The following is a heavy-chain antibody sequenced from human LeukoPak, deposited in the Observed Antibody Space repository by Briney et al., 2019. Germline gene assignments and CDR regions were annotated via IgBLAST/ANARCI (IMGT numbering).Heavy chain of an antibody. CDR2: IYYSGST. Sequence: SETLSLTCAVYGGSFSGYYWSWIRQPPGKGLEWIGYIYYSGSTYYNPSLKSRVTISVDTSKNQSSLKLSSVTAADTAVYYCARALPYDILTEYYFDYWGQGTLVTVSS. CDR3: ARALPYDILTEYYFDY. CDR1: GGSFSGYY. D-gene: IGHD3-9*01. V-gene: IGHV4-30-4*01. J-gene: IGHJ4*02.